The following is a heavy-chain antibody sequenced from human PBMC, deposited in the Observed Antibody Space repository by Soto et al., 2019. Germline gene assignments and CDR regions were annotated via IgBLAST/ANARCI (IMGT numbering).Heavy chain of an antibody. CDR3: ARGWGITGGRVSGMDV. Sequence: GGSLRLSCAASVFTFSSYAMHCVRQAPGKGLEWVAVISYDGSNKYYADSVKGRFTISRDNSKNTLYLQMNSLRAEDTAVYYCARGWGITGGRVSGMDVWGQGTTVTVSS. CDR1: VFTFSSYA. CDR2: ISYDGSNK. V-gene: IGHV3-30-3*01. J-gene: IGHJ6*02. D-gene: IGHD1-20*01.